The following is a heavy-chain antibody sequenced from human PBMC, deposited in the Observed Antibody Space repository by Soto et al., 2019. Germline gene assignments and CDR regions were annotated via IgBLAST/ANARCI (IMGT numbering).Heavy chain of an antibody. CDR2: INDNGGT. CDR3: ARGRYSYETIYYKFYYSALDV. D-gene: IGHD3-10*01. Sequence: PSETLSLTCGVYGGSLRGYYSGWVRQSPGEGLGWIGDINDNGGTNYNPSLKSRVTTSLDTSKKQVSLMVSSVTAADTAVYYCARGRYSYETIYYKFYYSALDVWGQGTTVTVSS. J-gene: IGHJ6*02. CDR1: GGSLRGYY. V-gene: IGHV4-34*01.